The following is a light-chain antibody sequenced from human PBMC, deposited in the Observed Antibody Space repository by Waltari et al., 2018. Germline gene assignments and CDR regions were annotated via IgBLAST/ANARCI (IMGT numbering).Light chain of an antibody. V-gene: IGKV3-20*01. CDR2: HAS. CDR1: QSIGTY. J-gene: IGKJ1*01. CDR3: QMYVKLPVT. Sequence: EIVLTQSPGPLSLSPGDSATLSCRASQSIGTYLTWYQQRPGQAPRLLIYHASSRATGIPDRFSGSGSGTDFSLTINRLEPEDFAVYYCQMYVKLPVTFGQGTKVELK.